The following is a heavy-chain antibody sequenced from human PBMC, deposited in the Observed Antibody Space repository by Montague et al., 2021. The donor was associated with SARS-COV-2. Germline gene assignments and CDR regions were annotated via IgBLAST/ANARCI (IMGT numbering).Heavy chain of an antibody. V-gene: IGHV3-33*03. CDR3: PLPGGY. D-gene: IGHD2-15*01. J-gene: IGHJ4*02. Sequence: SLRISCAASGFSFSGYGMHWVRQPPGKGLEWVASLSFDGSKKYYGDSVRGQFTISRDNAENSLYLQMSSLRAEDTAMYYCPLPGGYWGQGTLVTVSS. CDR1: GFSFSGYG. CDR2: LSFDGSKK.